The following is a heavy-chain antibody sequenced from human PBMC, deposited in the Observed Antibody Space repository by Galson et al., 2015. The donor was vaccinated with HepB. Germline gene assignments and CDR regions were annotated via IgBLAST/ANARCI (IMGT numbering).Heavy chain of an antibody. CDR3: AIHRRATSGYYFDY. V-gene: IGHV1-18*04. D-gene: IGHD5-24*01. CDR1: GYTFTSYG. J-gene: IGHJ4*02. Sequence: SVKVSCKASGYTFTSYGISWVRQAPGQGLEWMGWISAYNGDTNYAQKLQGRVTMTTDTSTSTAYLELRSLRSDDTAVFYCAIHRRATSGYYFDYWGQGTLVTVSS. CDR2: ISAYNGDT.